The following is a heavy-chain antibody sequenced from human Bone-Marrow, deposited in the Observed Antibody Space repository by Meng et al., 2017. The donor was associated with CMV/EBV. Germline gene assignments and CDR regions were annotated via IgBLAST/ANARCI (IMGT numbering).Heavy chain of an antibody. CDR2: IRSKANSYAT. CDR1: GFTFSCSA. Sequence: GGSLRLSCAASGFTFSCSAMHWVRQASGKGLEWVGRIRSKANSYATAYAASVKGRFTISRDDSKNTAYLQMNSLKTEDTAVYYCTRRGGSGSYGVDYYDGMDVWGQGTTVTVSS. J-gene: IGHJ6*02. V-gene: IGHV3-73*01. D-gene: IGHD3-10*01. CDR3: TRRGGSGSYGVDYYDGMDV.